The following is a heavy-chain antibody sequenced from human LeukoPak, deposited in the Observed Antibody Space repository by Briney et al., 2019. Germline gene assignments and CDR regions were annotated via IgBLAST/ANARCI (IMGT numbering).Heavy chain of an antibody. CDR2: ISSSSSYI. V-gene: IGHV3-21*01. CDR3: ARPIRSKGYYFDY. CDR1: GFTFSSYS. Sequence: GGSLRLSCAASGFTFSSYSMNWVRRAPGKGLEWVSSISSSSSYIYYADSVKGRFTISRDNAKNSLYLQMNSLRAEDTAVYYCARPIRSKGYYFDYWGQGTLVTVSS. J-gene: IGHJ4*02.